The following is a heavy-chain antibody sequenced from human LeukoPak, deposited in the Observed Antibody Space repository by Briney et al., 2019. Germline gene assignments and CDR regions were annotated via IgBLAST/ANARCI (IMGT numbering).Heavy chain of an antibody. CDR1: GYTFTGYY. CDR2: INPNSGGT. CDR3: ARALAPTLLWFGENFDY. D-gene: IGHD3-10*01. J-gene: IGHJ4*02. Sequence: ASVKVSCKASGYTFTGYYMHWVRQAPGQGLEWMGWINPNSGGTNYAQKFQGRVTMTRDTSISTAYMELSRLRSDDTAVYYCARALAPTLLWFGENFDYWGQGTLVTVSS. V-gene: IGHV1-2*02.